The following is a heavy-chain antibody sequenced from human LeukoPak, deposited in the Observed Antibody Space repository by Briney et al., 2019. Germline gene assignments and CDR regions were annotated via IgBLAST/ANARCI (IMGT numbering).Heavy chain of an antibody. CDR3: ARGSFWSGTSGNFQH. Sequence: GGSLRLSCAASGFTFSSYGMHWVRQAPGKGLEWVAVIWYDGSNKYYADSVKGRFTISRDNSKNTLYLQMNSLRAEDTAVYYCARGSFWSGTSGNFQHWGQGTLVTVSS. CDR1: GFTFSSYG. J-gene: IGHJ1*01. CDR2: IWYDGSNK. V-gene: IGHV3-33*01. D-gene: IGHD3-3*01.